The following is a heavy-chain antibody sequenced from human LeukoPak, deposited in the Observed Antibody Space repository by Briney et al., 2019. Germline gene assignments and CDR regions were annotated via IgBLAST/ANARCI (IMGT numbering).Heavy chain of an antibody. CDR3: AKSSYRGAIAAAGVDY. CDR2: IFPGDSDT. V-gene: IGHV5-51*01. D-gene: IGHD6-13*01. CDR1: GYSFTTNW. J-gene: IGHJ4*02. Sequence: HGESLKISCKASGYSFTTNWIGWVRQMPGQGLEWMGIIFPGDSDTRYSPSFQGQVTISADKSISTAYLQWRSLKASDTAIYYCAKSSYRGAIAAAGVDYWGQETLVTVSS.